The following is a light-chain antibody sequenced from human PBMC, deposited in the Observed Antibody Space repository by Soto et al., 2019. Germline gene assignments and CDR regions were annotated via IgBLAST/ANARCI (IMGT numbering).Light chain of an antibody. CDR1: QSVLYSSNNKSY. J-gene: IGKJ1*01. CDR2: WAS. CDR3: QQYYTTPPT. V-gene: IGKV4-1*01. Sequence: DIVMTQSPDSLAVSVGERATINCKSSQSVLYSSNNKSYLAWYQQKPGQPPKLLIYWASTRESGVPDRFSGSGSGTDFTLTISSLQAEDVAVYYCQQYYTTPPTFGQGTKVEIK.